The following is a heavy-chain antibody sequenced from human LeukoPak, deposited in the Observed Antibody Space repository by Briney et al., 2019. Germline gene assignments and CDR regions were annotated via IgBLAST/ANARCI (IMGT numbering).Heavy chain of an antibody. CDR3: AAARPHSSSSFDY. CDR2: IYTSGST. J-gene: IGHJ4*02. D-gene: IGHD6-6*01. V-gene: IGHV4-61*02. Sequence: SETLSLTCTVSGGSISSGSYYWSWIRQPAGKGLEWIGRIYTSGSTHYNPSLKSRVTISVDTSKNQFSLKLSSVTAADTAVYYCAAARPHSSSSFDYWGQGTLVTVSS. CDR1: GGSISSGSYY.